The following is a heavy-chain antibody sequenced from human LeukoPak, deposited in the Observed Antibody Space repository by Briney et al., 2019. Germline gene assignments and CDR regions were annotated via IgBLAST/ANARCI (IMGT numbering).Heavy chain of an antibody. CDR1: GFTFSSYA. V-gene: IGHV3-23*01. CDR3: AKDPEGWYYYYGMDV. Sequence: GGSLRLSCAASGFTFSSYAMSWVRQAPGKGLEWVLAISGSGGSTYYADSVKGRFTISRDNSTNTLYLQMNSLRAEDTAVYYCAKDPEGWYYYYGMDVWGQGTTVTVSS. CDR2: ISGSGGST. J-gene: IGHJ6*02.